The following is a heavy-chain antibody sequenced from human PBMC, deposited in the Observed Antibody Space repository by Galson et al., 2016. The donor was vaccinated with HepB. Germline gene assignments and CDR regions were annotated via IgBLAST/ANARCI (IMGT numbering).Heavy chain of an antibody. CDR3: ERGGFDWLFHDALDI. J-gene: IGHJ3*02. D-gene: IGHD3-9*01. CDR2: ISHSGST. V-gene: IGHV4-4*02. CDR1: GGSISSSKW. Sequence: TCAVSGGSISSSKWWSWVRPPPGKGLEWIGEISHSGSTNFNPSLKSRVTISIDKSQNQFSLKLSSVTAADTAVYYCERGGFDWLFHDALDIWGQGTMVTVSS.